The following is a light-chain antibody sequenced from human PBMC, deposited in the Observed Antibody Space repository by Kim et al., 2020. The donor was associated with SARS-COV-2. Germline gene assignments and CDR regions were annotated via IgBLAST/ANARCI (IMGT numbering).Light chain of an antibody. CDR3: QQYGSSPRT. CDR1: QSVSGSK. J-gene: IGKJ2*01. Sequence: EIVLTQSPGTLSLSPGERATLSCRASQSVSGSKLVWYQQKPGQAPRLLIYGASSRATGIPDRFSGGGSGTDFTLTISRLEPEDVAVYYCQQYGSSPRTFGQGTKLEI. V-gene: IGKV3-20*01. CDR2: GAS.